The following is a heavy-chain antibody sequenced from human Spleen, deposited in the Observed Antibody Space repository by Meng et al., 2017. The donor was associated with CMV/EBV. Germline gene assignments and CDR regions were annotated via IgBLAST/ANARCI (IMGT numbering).Heavy chain of an antibody. J-gene: IGHJ4*02. CDR3: ARGGWYSGALFDF. D-gene: IGHD6-19*01. CDR2: ISTGSKYI. V-gene: IGHV3-21*01. CDR1: GFTFGGYP. Sequence: GESLKISCAASGFTFGGYPMNWVRQAPGKGLEWVSSISTGSKYIYYADSVKGRFTISRDNARNSLYLQMNSLRAEDTAVYYCARGGWYSGALFDFWGQGTLVTVSS.